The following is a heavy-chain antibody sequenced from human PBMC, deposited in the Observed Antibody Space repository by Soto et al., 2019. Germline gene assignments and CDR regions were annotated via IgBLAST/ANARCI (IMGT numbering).Heavy chain of an antibody. Sequence: GGSLRLSCAASGFTFSSYGMHWVRQAPGKGLEWVAVISYDGSNKYYADSVKGRFTISRDNSKNTLYLQMNSLRAEDTAVYYCAKDRLVVVPAAIGNWFDPWGQGTLVTVSS. J-gene: IGHJ5*02. CDR1: GFTFSSYG. D-gene: IGHD2-2*01. CDR3: AKDRLVVVPAAIGNWFDP. CDR2: ISYDGSNK. V-gene: IGHV3-30*18.